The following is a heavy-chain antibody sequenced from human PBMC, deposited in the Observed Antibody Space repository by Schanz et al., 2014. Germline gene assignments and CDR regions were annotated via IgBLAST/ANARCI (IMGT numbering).Heavy chain of an antibody. CDR2: IASGGSHT. J-gene: IGHJ4*02. CDR3: ARDKGGYYPFDY. Sequence: EVQLVESGGGLVKPGGSLRLSCAASGFTFSNTWMSWVRQAPGKGLEWVSTIASGGSHTFYADSVTGRFTISGDNSKNTLFLQMNSLRAEDTAVYYCARDKGGYYPFDYWGQGTLVTVSS. CDR1: GFTFSNTW. D-gene: IGHD3-3*01. V-gene: IGHV3-23*04.